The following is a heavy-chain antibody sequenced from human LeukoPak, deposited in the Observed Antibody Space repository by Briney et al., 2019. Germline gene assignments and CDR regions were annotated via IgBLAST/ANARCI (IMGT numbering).Heavy chain of an antibody. V-gene: IGHV3-20*04. CDR2: INWNGGST. Sequence: GGSLRLSCAASGFTFDDYGMSWVRQAPGKGLEWVSGINWNGGSTGYADSVKGRFTISRDNAKNSLYLQMNSLRAEDTALFYCARRRVTLVRGVDITSYYFDYWGQGTLVTVSS. D-gene: IGHD3-10*01. J-gene: IGHJ4*02. CDR1: GFTFDDYG. CDR3: ARRRVTLVRGVDITSYYFDY.